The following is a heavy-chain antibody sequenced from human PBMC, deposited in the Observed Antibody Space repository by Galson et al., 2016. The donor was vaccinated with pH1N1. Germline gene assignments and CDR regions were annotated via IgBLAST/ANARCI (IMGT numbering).Heavy chain of an antibody. Sequence: SETLSLTCSVSGVSISSHYWSWVRQPAGKGLEWIGRLYKSGSTKYNASLKSRVTMSGDTSKNQFSLKLSSVTAADTAVYYCARGVAAAGTYYFDYWGQGTLVTVSS. CDR1: GVSISSHY. J-gene: IGHJ4*02. D-gene: IGHD6-13*01. CDR3: ARGVAAAGTYYFDY. CDR2: LYKSGST. V-gene: IGHV4-4*07.